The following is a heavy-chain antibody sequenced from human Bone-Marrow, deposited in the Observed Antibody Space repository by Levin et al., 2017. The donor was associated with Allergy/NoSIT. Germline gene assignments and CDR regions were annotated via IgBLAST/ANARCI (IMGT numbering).Heavy chain of an antibody. CDR1: GFTFSDYY. V-gene: IGHV3-11*01. CDR3: ARLYQDWFDY. D-gene: IGHD3-9*01. Sequence: KAGGSLRLSCAASGFTFSDYYMSWIRQAPGKGLEWVSYISGRDNTIYYADSVKGRFTISRDNAKNSLYLQMNSLKAEDTAVYYCARLYQDWFDYWGQGTLLTVSS. CDR2: ISGRDNTI. J-gene: IGHJ4*02.